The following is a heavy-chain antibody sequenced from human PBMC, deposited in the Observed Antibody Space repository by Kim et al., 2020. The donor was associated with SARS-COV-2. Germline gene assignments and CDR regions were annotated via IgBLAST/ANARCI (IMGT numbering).Heavy chain of an antibody. CDR2: MNPNSGNT. J-gene: IGHJ6*02. CDR1: GYTFTSYD. V-gene: IGHV1-8*01. D-gene: IGHD3-10*01. Sequence: ASVKVSCKASGYTFTSYDINWVRQATGQGLEWMGWMNPNSGNTGYAQKFQGRVTMTRNTSISTAYMELSSLRSEDTAVYYCARGLRGYYGSGSPNGPYYYYGMDVWGQGTTVTVSS. CDR3: ARGLRGYYGSGSPNGPYYYYGMDV.